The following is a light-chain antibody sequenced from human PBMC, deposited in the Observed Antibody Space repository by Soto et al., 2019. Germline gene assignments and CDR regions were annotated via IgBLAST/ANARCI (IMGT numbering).Light chain of an antibody. CDR1: QGISSF. V-gene: IGKV1-9*01. CDR2: AAS. CDR3: QQVNNYPLT. J-gene: IGKJ4*01. Sequence: DIQLTQSPSFLSASIGDRVTITCRASQGISSFLAWYQQKPGKAPKLLISAASTLQSGVPSRFIGSASGTEFTLTIPNLQPEDFATYYCQQVNNYPLTFGGGTKVEIK.